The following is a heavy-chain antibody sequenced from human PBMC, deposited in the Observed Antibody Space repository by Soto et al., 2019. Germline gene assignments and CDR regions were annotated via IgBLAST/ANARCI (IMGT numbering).Heavy chain of an antibody. CDR1: GGSTSSSSYY. Sequence: SETLSLTCTVSGGSTSSSSYYWGWIRQPPGKGLEWIGSIYYSGSTYYNPSLKSRVTISVDTSKNQFSLKLSSVTAADTAVYYCARRGDGYNYYYYYGMDVWGQGTTVTVSS. D-gene: IGHD5-12*01. CDR3: ARRGDGYNYYYYYGMDV. J-gene: IGHJ6*02. CDR2: IYYSGST. V-gene: IGHV4-39*01.